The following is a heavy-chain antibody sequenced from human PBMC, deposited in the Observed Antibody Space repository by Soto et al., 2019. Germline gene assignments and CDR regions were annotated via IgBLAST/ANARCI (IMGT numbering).Heavy chain of an antibody. Sequence: HGGSLRLSCASSWFPVISNYMSWVRQAPGKGLEWVSVIYSGGSTYYADSVKGRFTISRDNSKNTLYLQMNSLRAEDTAVYYCARGQLVHYWGQGTLVTVSS. V-gene: IGHV3-53*01. J-gene: IGHJ4*02. D-gene: IGHD6-13*01. CDR3: ARGQLVHY. CDR2: IYSGGST. CDR1: WFPVISNY.